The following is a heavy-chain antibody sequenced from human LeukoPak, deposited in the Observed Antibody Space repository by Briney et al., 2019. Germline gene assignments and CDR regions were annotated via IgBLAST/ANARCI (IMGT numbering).Heavy chain of an antibody. Sequence: SVTVSCKASGGTFSSYAISWVRQAPGQGLEWMGGIIPIFGTANYAQKFQGRVTNTTDESTSTAYMELSSLRSEDTAVYYCARDRRNYAFWSGPNLYYYMDVWGKGTTVTVSS. CDR2: IIPIFGTA. D-gene: IGHD3-3*01. J-gene: IGHJ6*03. CDR1: GGTFSSYA. V-gene: IGHV1-69*05. CDR3: ARDRRNYAFWSGPNLYYYMDV.